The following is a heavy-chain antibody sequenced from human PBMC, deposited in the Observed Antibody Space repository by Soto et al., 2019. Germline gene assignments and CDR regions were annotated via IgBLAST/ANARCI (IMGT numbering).Heavy chain of an antibody. J-gene: IGHJ4*02. CDR1: GFTFSDFT. CDR2: ISYDGINK. D-gene: IGHD3-22*01. CDR3: ARDGRFTSYSDSSGYYHLYY. V-gene: IGHV3-30-3*01. Sequence: GGSLRLSCAAFGFTFSDFTMHWVRQAPGKGLEWVAVISYDGINKYYADSVKGRFTISRDDSKNTLFLEMNSLRAEDTALYYCARDGRFTSYSDSSGYYHLYYWGQGTLVTVSS.